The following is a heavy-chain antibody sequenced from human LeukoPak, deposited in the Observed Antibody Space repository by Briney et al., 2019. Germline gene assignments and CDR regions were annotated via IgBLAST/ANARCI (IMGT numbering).Heavy chain of an antibody. CDR3: VTVDPIIIDY. J-gene: IGHJ4*02. D-gene: IGHD2-8*02. CDR1: GFTFSSYG. CDR2: IWYDGSNK. Sequence: GGSLRLSCAASGFTFSSYGTHWVRQAPGKGLEWVAVIWYDGSNKYYADSVKGRFTISRDNSKNTLYLQMNSLRAEDTAVYYCVTVDPIIIDYWGQGTLVTVSS. V-gene: IGHV3-33*01.